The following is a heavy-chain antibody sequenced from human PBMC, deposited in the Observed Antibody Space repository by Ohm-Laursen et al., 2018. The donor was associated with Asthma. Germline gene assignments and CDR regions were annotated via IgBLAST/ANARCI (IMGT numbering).Heavy chain of an antibody. V-gene: IGHV3-53*01. Sequence: SLRLSFTASGFTGSSNYMSWVRQATGKALEWVSLIYSGGTTYYADSVKCRFTISRDNSKNTLYLQMNSLRAEDTAVYDCVRDLLGSRGWSSEEYFQHWGQGTLVTVSS. D-gene: IGHD6-19*01. CDR2: IYSGGTT. CDR3: VRDLLGSRGWSSEEYFQH. CDR1: GFTGSSNY. J-gene: IGHJ1*01.